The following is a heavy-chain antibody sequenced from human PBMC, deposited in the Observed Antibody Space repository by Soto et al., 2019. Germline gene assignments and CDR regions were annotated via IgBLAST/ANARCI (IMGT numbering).Heavy chain of an antibody. V-gene: IGHV3-23*01. CDR3: AKKATIQLGYCSGGSCKIDY. Sequence: PAESLRLSFATSGFTFSVYALSGVRKAPGKGLEWVSAISGSGGSTNYADSVQGRFTISRDNSKNTLYLQMNSLRAEDTAIYYCAKKATIQLGYCSGGSCKIDYWGQGT. CDR1: GFTFSVYA. D-gene: IGHD2-15*01. CDR2: ISGSGGST. J-gene: IGHJ4*02.